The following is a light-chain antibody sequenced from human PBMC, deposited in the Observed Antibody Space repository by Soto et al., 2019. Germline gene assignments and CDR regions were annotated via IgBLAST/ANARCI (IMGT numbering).Light chain of an antibody. J-gene: IGLJ1*01. CDR3: SSYTDRQSYL. Sequence: QSALTQPASVSGSPGQSITLSCSGTSSDIGSYAHVAWYQKFPGKSPKLIIYAVSDRPSGVPDRLSSSKSGSSASLTISGLQTDDEADYYCSSYTDRQSYLFGTGTKVTV. CDR1: SSDIGSYAH. CDR2: AVS. V-gene: IGLV2-14*03.